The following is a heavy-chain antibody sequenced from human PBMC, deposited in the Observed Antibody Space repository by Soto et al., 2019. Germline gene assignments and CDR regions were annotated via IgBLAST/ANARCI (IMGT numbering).Heavy chain of an antibody. J-gene: IGHJ3*02. CDR1: GYTFTSYY. CDR3: ARGGYGDVRGGDAFDI. V-gene: IGHV1-46*01. Sequence: ASVKVSCKASGYTFTSYYMHWVRQAPGQGLEWMGIINPSGGSTSYAQKFQGRVTMTRDTSTSTVCMELSSLRSEDTAVYYCARGGYGDVRGGDAFDIWGQGTMVTVSS. D-gene: IGHD4-17*01. CDR2: INPSGGST.